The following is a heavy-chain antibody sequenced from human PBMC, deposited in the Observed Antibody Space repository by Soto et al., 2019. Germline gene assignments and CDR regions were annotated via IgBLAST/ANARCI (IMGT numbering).Heavy chain of an antibody. J-gene: IGHJ6*02. V-gene: IGHV3-33*01. D-gene: IGHD3-3*01. CDR1: GFTFSSYG. CDR2: IWYDGSNK. Sequence: GGSLRLSCAASGFTFSSYGMHWARQAPGKGLEWGAVIWYDGSNKYYADSVKGRFTTSRDNSKNTLYLQMNSLRAEDTAVYYCARDRRWYYDFWSGYYLHYYYYGMDVWGQGTTVTVSS. CDR3: ARDRRWYYDFWSGYYLHYYYYGMDV.